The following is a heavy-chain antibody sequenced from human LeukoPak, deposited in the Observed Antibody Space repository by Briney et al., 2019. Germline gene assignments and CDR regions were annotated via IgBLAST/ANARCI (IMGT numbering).Heavy chain of an antibody. CDR3: AKGYWYFDL. V-gene: IGHV5-51*01. J-gene: IGHJ2*01. CDR2: IYPSDSDT. CDR1: GYGFTSYW. Sequence: GESLKISCKGSGYGFTSYWIGWVRQMPGKGLEWMGIIYPSDSDTKYSPSFQGQVTISVDKSISTAYLQWSSLKTSDSAMYYCAKGYWYFDLWGRGTLLTVSS.